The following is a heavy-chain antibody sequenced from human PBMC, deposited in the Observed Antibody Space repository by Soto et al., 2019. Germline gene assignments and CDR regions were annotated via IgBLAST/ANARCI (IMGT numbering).Heavy chain of an antibody. V-gene: IGHV1-2*04. D-gene: IGHD3-9*01. CDR2: INPNSGGT. Sequence: ASVKVSCKASGYTFTGYYMHWVRQAPGQGLEWMGWINPNSGGTNYAQKFQGWVTMTRDTSISTAYMELSRLRSDDTAVYYCARARVSLSYDILTGPPNYYYGMDVWGQGTTVNVSS. CDR3: ARARVSLSYDILTGPPNYYYGMDV. J-gene: IGHJ6*02. CDR1: GYTFTGYY.